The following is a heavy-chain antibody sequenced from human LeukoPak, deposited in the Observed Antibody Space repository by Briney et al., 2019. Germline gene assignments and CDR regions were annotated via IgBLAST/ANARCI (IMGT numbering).Heavy chain of an antibody. CDR1: GGSISSGGYY. Sequence: PSQTLSLTCTVSGGSISSGGYYWSWIRQHPGKGLEWIGYIYYSGSTYYNPSLKSRVTISVDTSKNQFSLKLSSVTAADTAVYYCARDAAVEDAFDIWGQGTMVTVSS. CDR2: IYYSGST. J-gene: IGHJ3*02. V-gene: IGHV4-31*03. D-gene: IGHD6-19*01. CDR3: ARDAAVEDAFDI.